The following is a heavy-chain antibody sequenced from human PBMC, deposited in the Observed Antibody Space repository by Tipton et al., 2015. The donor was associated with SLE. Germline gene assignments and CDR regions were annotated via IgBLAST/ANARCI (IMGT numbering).Heavy chain of an antibody. CDR3: ARGEKEDGDYGVLDY. Sequence: LRLSCAASGFTFSSYEMNWVRQAPGKGLEWIGSIYYSGSTYYNPSLKSRVTISVDTSKNQFSLKLSSVTAADTAVYYCARGEKEDGDYGVLDYWGQGTLVTVSS. CDR1: GFTFSSYE. D-gene: IGHD4-17*01. CDR2: IYYSGST. V-gene: IGHV4-39*07. J-gene: IGHJ4*02.